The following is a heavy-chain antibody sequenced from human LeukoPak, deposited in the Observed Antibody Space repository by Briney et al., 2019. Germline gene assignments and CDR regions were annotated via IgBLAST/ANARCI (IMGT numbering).Heavy chain of an antibody. J-gene: IGHJ3*02. V-gene: IGHV4-4*07. Sequence: SETLSLTCTVSGGSISSYYWSWIRQTAGKGLEWIGRIYTSGSTKYNPSLKSRVNMSVDTSKNQFTPKLSSVTAADTAVYYCARASVVVITPDAFDIWGQGTMVTVSS. D-gene: IGHD3-22*01. CDR3: ARASVVVITPDAFDI. CDR1: GGSISSYY. CDR2: IYTSGST.